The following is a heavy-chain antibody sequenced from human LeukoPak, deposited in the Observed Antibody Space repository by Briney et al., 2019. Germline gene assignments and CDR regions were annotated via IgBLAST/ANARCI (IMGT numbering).Heavy chain of an antibody. V-gene: IGHV3-53*01. CDR3: ARTDETAPAEDFQH. CDR2: IYSGGST. J-gene: IGHJ1*01. D-gene: IGHD2-21*02. Sequence: GGSLRLSCAASGFNVSRNYMSWVREAPGKGLEWVTVIYSGGSTYYEESVKGRFTISRENSKKKMYLQMKSLRAEDTAVYYCARTDETAPAEDFQHWGQGTLVTVSS. CDR1: GFNVSRNY.